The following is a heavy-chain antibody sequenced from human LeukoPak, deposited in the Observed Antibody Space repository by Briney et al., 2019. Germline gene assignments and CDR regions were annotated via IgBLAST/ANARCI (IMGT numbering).Heavy chain of an antibody. CDR3: ASARLYGSGNYPFDY. CDR2: IHYRGSS. Sequence: PSETLSLTCSVSGGSFSTYYWSWIRQPPGKGLAWMGYIHYRGSSNYNPSLKNRVTISIDTSKNQFSLKLRSVTAADTAVYYCASARLYGSGNYPFDYWGQGTLVTVSS. V-gene: IGHV4-59*01. CDR1: GGSFSTYY. J-gene: IGHJ4*02. D-gene: IGHD3-10*01.